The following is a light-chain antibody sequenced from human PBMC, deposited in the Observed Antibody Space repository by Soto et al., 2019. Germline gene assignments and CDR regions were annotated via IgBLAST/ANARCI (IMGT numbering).Light chain of an antibody. CDR2: KAS. Sequence: DIQMTQSPSTLSASVGDRVTITCRASQSISSWLAWYQQKPGKAPKLLIYKASSLESGVPSRFSGSGSGTEFTLTSSSLQPDDFATYYCQQYDTYWTFGQGTKLEI. J-gene: IGKJ2*01. CDR1: QSISSW. V-gene: IGKV1-5*03. CDR3: QQYDTYWT.